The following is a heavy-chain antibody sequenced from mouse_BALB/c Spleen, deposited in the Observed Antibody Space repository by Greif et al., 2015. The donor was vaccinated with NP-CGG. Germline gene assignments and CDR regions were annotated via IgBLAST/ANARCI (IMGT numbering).Heavy chain of an antibody. CDR1: GFTFRDFY. Sequence: EVQGVESGGGLVQPGGSLRLSCATSGFTFRDFYMEWVRQPPGKRLEWIAASRNKANDYTTEYSASVKGRCIVSRDTSQSILYLQMNALRAEDTAIYYCARDGNYWYFDVWGAGTTVTVSS. CDR3: ARDGNYWYFDV. V-gene: IGHV7-1*02. CDR2: SRNKANDYTT. J-gene: IGHJ1*01.